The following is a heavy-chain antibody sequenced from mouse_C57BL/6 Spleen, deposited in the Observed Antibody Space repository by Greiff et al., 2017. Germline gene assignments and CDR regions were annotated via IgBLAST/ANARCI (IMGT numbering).Heavy chain of an antibody. V-gene: IGHV1-76*01. CDR3: AKGVVTTAELGY. CDR2: IYPGSGNT. D-gene: IGHD2-2*01. CDR1: GYTFTDYY. J-gene: IGHJ2*01. Sequence: QVQLKQSGAELVRPGASVKLSCKASGYTFTDYYINWVKQRPGQGLEWIARIYPGSGNTYYNEKFKGKATLTAEKSSSTAYMQLSSLTSEDSAVYFCAKGVVTTAELGYWGQGTTLTVSS.